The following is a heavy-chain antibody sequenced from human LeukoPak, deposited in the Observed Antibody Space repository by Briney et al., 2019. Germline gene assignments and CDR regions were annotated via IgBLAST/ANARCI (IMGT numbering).Heavy chain of an antibody. Sequence: ASVKVSCKASGYTFTSYDINWVRQATGQGLEWMGWMNPNSGNTGYAQKFQGRVAMTRNTSISTAYMELSSLRSEDTAVYYCAGGRLKGESLQNWGQGTLVTVSS. CDR1: GYTFTSYD. CDR3: AGGRLKGESLQN. CDR2: MNPNSGNT. D-gene: IGHD3-10*01. V-gene: IGHV1-8*01. J-gene: IGHJ4*02.